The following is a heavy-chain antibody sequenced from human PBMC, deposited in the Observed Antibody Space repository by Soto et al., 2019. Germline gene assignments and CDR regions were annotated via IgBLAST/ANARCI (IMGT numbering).Heavy chain of an antibody. CDR2: INAGNGNT. CDR3: ARGKRPGRYSSGWYDYFDY. D-gene: IGHD6-19*01. J-gene: IGHJ4*02. V-gene: IGHV1-3*01. Sequence: ASVKVSCKASGYTFTSYAMHWVRQAPGQRLEWMGWINAGNGNTKYSQKFQGRVTITRDTSASTAYMELSSLRSEDTAVYYCARGKRPGRYSSGWYDYFDYWGQGALVTVSS. CDR1: GYTFTSYA.